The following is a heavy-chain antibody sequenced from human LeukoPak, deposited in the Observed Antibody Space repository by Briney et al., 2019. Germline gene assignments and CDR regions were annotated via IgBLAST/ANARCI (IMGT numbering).Heavy chain of an antibody. CDR2: IYYSGST. V-gene: IGHV4-59*08. D-gene: IGHD4-23*01. CDR3: ARRGYGGNSYYYYGMDV. J-gene: IGHJ6*02. CDR1: GGSISSYY. Sequence: SETLSLTCTVSGGSISSYYWSWIRQPPGKGLEWIGYIYYSGSTNYNPSLKSRVTISVDTSKNQFSLKLSSVTAADTAVYYCARRGYGGNSYYYYGMDVWGQGTTVTVSS.